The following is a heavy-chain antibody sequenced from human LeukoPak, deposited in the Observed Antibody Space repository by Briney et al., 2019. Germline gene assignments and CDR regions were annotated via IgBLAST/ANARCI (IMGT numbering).Heavy chain of an antibody. V-gene: IGHV3-30*04. CDR1: GFTFSSYA. D-gene: IGHD4/OR15-4a*01. CDR3: ARRAGAYSHPYDY. CDR2: ISYDGSNT. J-gene: IGHJ4*02. Sequence: GGSLRLSCAASGFTFSSYAMHWVRQAPGKGLEWVAIISYDGSNTYYADSVKGRFTISREYLQMNSLRAEDTAVYYCARRAGAYSHPYDYWGQGTLVTVSS.